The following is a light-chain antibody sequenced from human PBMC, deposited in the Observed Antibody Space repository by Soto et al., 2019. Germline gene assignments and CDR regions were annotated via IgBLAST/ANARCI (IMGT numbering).Light chain of an antibody. CDR1: QSISYY. J-gene: IGKJ2*01. CDR3: QQSYSALRYT. V-gene: IGKV1-39*01. CDR2: AAS. Sequence: DIQMTQSPSSLSAFVGDRVTITCRASQSISYYLNWYQQKPGKAPRLLIYAASSLQSGVPSRFSGSGSGTDFTLTISSLQPEDFATYYCQQSYSALRYTFGQGTKLEIK.